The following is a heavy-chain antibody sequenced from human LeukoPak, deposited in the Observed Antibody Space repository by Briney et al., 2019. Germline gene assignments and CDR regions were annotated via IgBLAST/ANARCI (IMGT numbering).Heavy chain of an antibody. V-gene: IGHV5-51*01. J-gene: IGHJ6*02. D-gene: IGHD1-26*01. CDR2: IYPGDSDT. CDR3: ARHGAGWELPYYYYGMDV. CDR1: GYSFTSYW. Sequence: GESLKISCKGSGYSFTSYWIGWVRQMPGKGLEWMGIIYPGDSDTRYSPSFQGQVTISADKSISTAYLQWSSLKASDTAMYYCARHGAGWELPYYYYGMDVWGQRTTVTVSS.